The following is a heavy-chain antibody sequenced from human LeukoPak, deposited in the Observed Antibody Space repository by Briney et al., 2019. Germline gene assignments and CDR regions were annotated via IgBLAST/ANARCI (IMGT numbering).Heavy chain of an antibody. CDR2: ISSSSSYI. Sequence: PGGSLRLSCAASGFTFSSYSMNWVRQAPGKGLEWVSSISSSSSYIYYADSVKGRFTISRDNAKNSLYLQMNSLRAEDTAVYYCAKSGGAAVYYYYYYMDVWGKGTTVTVSS. CDR3: AKSGGAAVYYYYYYMDV. CDR1: GFTFSSYS. V-gene: IGHV3-21*04. J-gene: IGHJ6*03. D-gene: IGHD1-26*01.